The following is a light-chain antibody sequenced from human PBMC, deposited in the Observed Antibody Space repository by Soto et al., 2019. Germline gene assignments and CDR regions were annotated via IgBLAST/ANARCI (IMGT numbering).Light chain of an antibody. V-gene: IGKV3-20*01. CDR3: QKYDNLRWT. CDR1: QSVSSRY. CDR2: GAS. Sequence: EIVLTQSPGTLSLSPGERATLSCRASQSVSSRYLAWYQQKPGQAPRLFISGASTRATGIPDRFSGSGSGTDFTLTIRRLEPEFLALYYCQKYDNLRWTFGQGTKLDIK. J-gene: IGKJ1*01.